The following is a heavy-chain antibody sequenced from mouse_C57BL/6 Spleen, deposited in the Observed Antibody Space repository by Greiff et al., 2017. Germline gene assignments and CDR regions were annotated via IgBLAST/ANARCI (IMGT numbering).Heavy chain of an antibody. D-gene: IGHD4-1*01. V-gene: IGHV1-50*01. CDR2: IDPSDSYT. CDR1: GYTFTSYW. Sequence: VQLQQPGAELVKPGASVKLSCKASGYTFTSYWMQWVKQRPGQGLEWIGEIDPSDSYTNYNQKFKGKATLTVDTSSSTAYMQLSSLTSEDSAVYFCARSNSVYYAMDYWGQGTSVTVSS. CDR3: ARSNSVYYAMDY. J-gene: IGHJ4*01.